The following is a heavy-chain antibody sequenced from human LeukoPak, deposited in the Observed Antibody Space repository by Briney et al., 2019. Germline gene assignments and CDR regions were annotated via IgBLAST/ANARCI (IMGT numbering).Heavy chain of an antibody. V-gene: IGHV7-4-1*02. CDR2: INTNTGNP. J-gene: IGHJ3*02. D-gene: IGHD6-13*01. CDR1: GYTFTPYS. CDR3: ARALRPCYSSSWYCAFDI. Sequence: GASVKVSCKASGYTFTPYSINWVRQAPGQGLEWMGWINTNTGNPTYAQGFTGRFVFSLDTSVSTAYLQISSLKAEDTAVYYCARALRPCYSSSWYCAFDIWGQGTMVTVSS.